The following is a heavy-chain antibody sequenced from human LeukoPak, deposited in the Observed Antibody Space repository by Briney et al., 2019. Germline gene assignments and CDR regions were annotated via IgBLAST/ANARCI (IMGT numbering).Heavy chain of an antibody. J-gene: IGHJ6*03. V-gene: IGHV4-38-2*02. CDR2: INHSGST. CDR3: ARAYYDFWSGYPDYYMDV. D-gene: IGHD3-3*01. CDR1: GYSISSGYY. Sequence: SETLSLTCTVSGYSISSGYYWGWIRQPPGKGLEWIGEINHSGSTNYNPSLKSRVTISVDTSKNQFSLKLSSVTAADTAVYYCARAYYDFWSGYPDYYMDVWGKGTTVTVSS.